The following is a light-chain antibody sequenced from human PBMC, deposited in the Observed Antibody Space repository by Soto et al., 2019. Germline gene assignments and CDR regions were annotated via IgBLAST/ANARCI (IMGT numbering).Light chain of an antibody. CDR3: KQYYSTPLT. V-gene: IGKV4-1*01. Sequence: DIVMTQSPDSLAVSLGERATINCKSSQSVLYSSNNKNYLAWYQQKPGQPPKLLIYWASTRESGVPDRFSGSGSGTDFTLTISSLHAEDVAVYYCKQYYSTPLTFGGGTKVELK. CDR1: QSVLYSSNNKNY. J-gene: IGKJ4*02. CDR2: WAS.